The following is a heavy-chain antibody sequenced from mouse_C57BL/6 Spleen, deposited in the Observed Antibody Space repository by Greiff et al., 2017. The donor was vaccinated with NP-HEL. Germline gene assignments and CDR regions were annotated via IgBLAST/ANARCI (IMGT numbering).Heavy chain of an antibody. V-gene: IGHV1-80*01. J-gene: IGHJ4*01. CDR1: GYAFSSYW. Sequence: VQLQQSGAELVKPGASVKISCKASGYAFSSYWMNWVKQRPGKGLEWIGQIYPGDGDTNYNGKFKGKATLTADKSSSTAYMQLSSLTSEDSAVYFCAREATGKAMDYWGQGTSVTVSS. CDR3: AREATGKAMDY. CDR2: IYPGDGDT. D-gene: IGHD4-1*02.